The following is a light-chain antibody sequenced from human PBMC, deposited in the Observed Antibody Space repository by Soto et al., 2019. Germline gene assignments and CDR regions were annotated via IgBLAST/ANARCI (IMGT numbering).Light chain of an antibody. CDR2: AAS. V-gene: IGKV1-39*01. CDR1: QSISSY. Sequence: DIQITQSPSSLSASVGDRVTITCRASQSISSYLNWYQQKPGKAPKLLIYAASSLQSGVPSRFSGSGSGTDFTLTISSLQPEDFATYYCQQSYSTPTTFGQGTKADIK. J-gene: IGKJ1*01. CDR3: QQSYSTPTT.